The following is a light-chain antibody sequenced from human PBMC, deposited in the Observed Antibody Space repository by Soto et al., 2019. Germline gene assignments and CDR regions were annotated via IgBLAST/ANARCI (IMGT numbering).Light chain of an antibody. CDR3: QQYESFWT. CDR1: QSISSW. CDR2: DAS. J-gene: IGKJ1*01. Sequence: DIQMTQSPSTLSASVGDRVTISCRASQSISSWLAWYQQKPGKAPKLLTYDASTLESGVPSRFSGSGSGTQFTLTISSLQPDDFAIYYCQQYESFWTFGRGTKVDIK. V-gene: IGKV1-5*01.